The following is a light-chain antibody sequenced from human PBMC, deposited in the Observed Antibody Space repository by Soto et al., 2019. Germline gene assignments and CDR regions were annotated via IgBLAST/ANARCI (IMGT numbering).Light chain of an antibody. CDR1: SSDVGGYNF. J-gene: IGLJ1*01. CDR2: EVT. V-gene: IGLV2-14*01. Sequence: QSFPTQPASVSGSPGHSITISCTGTSSDVGGYNFVSWYQQKPGKAPKLLIYEVTHRPSGISDRFSGSKSGNMASLTISGLQDEDEASYYCCTYARNRLYVFGSGTKVTVL. CDR3: CTYARNRLYV.